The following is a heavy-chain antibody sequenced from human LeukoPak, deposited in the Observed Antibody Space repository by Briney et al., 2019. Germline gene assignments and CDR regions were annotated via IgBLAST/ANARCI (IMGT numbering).Heavy chain of an antibody. CDR2: ISSTSSYI. J-gene: IGHJ4*02. CDR3: AKDPGAFPYFFDS. D-gene: IGHD4/OR15-4a*01. CDR1: GFTFSNYR. V-gene: IGHV3-21*04. Sequence: GGSLRLSCAASGFTFSNYRMNWVRQAPGKGLEWVSSISSTSSYIYYADSVKGRFTISRDNAKNSLYLQMNSLRADDTAVYYCAKDPGAFPYFFDSWGQGTLVTVSS.